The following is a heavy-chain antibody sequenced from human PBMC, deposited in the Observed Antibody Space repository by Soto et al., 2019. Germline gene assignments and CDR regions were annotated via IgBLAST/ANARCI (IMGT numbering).Heavy chain of an antibody. CDR2: ISAYDGNT. V-gene: IGHV1-18*01. CDR3: ARVGGATVDYYYYYLDV. J-gene: IGHJ6*03. CDR1: GYTFSSYG. D-gene: IGHD4-4*01. Sequence: QVHLVQSGDEVRKPGASVKVSCKASGYTFSSYGVSWVRQAPGQGLEWMGWISAYDGNTNYAQKLQGRVTMTTDTSTRTAYMELMSLRSDDTAVYYCARVGGATVDYYYYYLDVWGKGTTVTVS.